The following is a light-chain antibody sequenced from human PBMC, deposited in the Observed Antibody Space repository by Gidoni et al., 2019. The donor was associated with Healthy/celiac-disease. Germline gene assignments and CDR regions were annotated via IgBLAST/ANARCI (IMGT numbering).Light chain of an antibody. J-gene: IGKJ4*01. V-gene: IGKV3-11*01. Sequence: EIVLTQSPATLSLSPGERATLSCRASQSVSSYLAWYQQKPGQAPSLLIYDASNRATGIPARFSGSGSGTDFTLTSSSLEPGDFAVYYCQQRSNWPPLTFGGGTKVEIK. CDR3: QQRSNWPPLT. CDR1: QSVSSY. CDR2: DAS.